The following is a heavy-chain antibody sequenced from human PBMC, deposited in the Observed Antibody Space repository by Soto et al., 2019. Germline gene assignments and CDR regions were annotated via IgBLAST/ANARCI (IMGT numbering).Heavy chain of an antibody. V-gene: IGHV3-11*01. D-gene: IGHD3-16*02. Sequence: GGSLRLSCAASGFTFSDYYMSWIRQAPGKGLEWVSYISSSGSTIYYADSVKGRFTISRDNAKNSLYLQMNSLRAEDTAVYYCASGGYDYVWGSYRYPTLFDYWGQGTLVTVS. CDR1: GFTFSDYY. J-gene: IGHJ4*02. CDR2: ISSSGSTI. CDR3: ASGGYDYVWGSYRYPTLFDY.